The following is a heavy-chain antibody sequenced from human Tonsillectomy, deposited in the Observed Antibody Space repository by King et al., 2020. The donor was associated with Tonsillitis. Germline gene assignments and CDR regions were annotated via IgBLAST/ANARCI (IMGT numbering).Heavy chain of an antibody. D-gene: IGHD3-16*02. V-gene: IGHV5-51*01. CDR3: ARHNVAGTDDENGYVWGSFRFPLDY. CDR2: IYPGDSDT. Sequence: QLVQSGAEVKKPGESLKISCKGSGYRFTSFWIGWVRQMPGKGLEWMGIIYPGDSDTRYSPSFQGQVTISADKSISTAYLQWSSLKASDTAMYYCARHNVAGTDDENGYVWGSFRFPLDYWGQGTLVTVSS. CDR1: GYRFTSFW. J-gene: IGHJ4*02.